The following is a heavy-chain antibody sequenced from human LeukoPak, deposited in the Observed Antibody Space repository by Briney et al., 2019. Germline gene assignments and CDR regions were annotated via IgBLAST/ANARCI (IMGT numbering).Heavy chain of an antibody. D-gene: IGHD3-16*01. Sequence: ASVTVSCKASGYSFTSYDINWVRQAPGQGLEWIGWISAYNGNTNYAQKLQGRVTMTTDTSTSTAYMELRSLRSDDTAVYYCARDRFGESSPYYYYGMDVWGQGTTVTVSS. J-gene: IGHJ6*02. CDR3: ARDRFGESSPYYYYGMDV. CDR2: ISAYNGNT. V-gene: IGHV1-18*01. CDR1: GYSFTSYD.